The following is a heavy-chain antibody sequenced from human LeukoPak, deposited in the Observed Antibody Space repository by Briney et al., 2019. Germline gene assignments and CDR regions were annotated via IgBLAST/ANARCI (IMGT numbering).Heavy chain of an antibody. J-gene: IGHJ4*02. CDR3: ARGPVSFRGRYDSSGYLLN. CDR1: GFTFSSYW. V-gene: IGHV3-74*01. D-gene: IGHD3-22*01. Sequence: PGGSLRLSCAASGFTFSSYWMHWVRQAPGKGLVWVSRINSDGSSTSYADSVKGRFTISRDNAKNTLYLQMNSLRAEDTAVYYYARGPVSFRGRYDSSGYLLNWGQGTLVTVSS. CDR2: INSDGSST.